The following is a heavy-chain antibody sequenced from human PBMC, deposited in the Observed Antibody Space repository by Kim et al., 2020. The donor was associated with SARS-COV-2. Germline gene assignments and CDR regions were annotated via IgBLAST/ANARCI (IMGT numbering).Heavy chain of an antibody. J-gene: IGHJ4*02. Sequence: TYHTPSLKRRVTISGDTTKNQFSLKLSSVPAADTAVYYCARSGPPFYFDYWGQGTLVTVSS. CDR3: ARSGPPFYFDY. D-gene: IGHD3-10*01. V-gene: IGHV4-39*01. CDR2: T.